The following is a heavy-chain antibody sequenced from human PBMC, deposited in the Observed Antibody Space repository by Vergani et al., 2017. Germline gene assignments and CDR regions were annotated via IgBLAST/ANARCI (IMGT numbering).Heavy chain of an antibody. J-gene: IGHJ4*02. CDR2: VEESGYF. V-gene: IGHV4-59*13. D-gene: IGHD1-14*01. CDR1: GGSLSGYY. Sequence: QVQLQESGPGLVRPSEPLSLTCTVSGGSLSGYYWNWIRQTPGEGVEWIGYVEESGYFNYNPSLKTRVSMSSDTSNNQFSRMLSSVTVADTAVDYCARSIVSRNPPDYFDNWGQGTLVTVSS. CDR3: ARSIVSRNPPDYFDN.